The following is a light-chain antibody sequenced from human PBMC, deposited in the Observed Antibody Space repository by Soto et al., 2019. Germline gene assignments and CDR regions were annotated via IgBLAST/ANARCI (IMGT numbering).Light chain of an antibody. CDR3: HHYHNWPMT. CDR2: DSS. Sequence: SPGERATLSCRASESVSSHLAWYQQKPGQAPRLLIYDSSTRATGIPARFSGSESGTEFTLTISSLQSEDFAVYYCHHYHNWPMTFGQGTRLEIK. J-gene: IGKJ5*01. CDR1: ESVSSH. V-gene: IGKV3-15*01.